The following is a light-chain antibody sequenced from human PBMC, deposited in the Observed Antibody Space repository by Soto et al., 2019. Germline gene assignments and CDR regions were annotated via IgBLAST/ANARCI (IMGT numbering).Light chain of an antibody. CDR2: DAS. J-gene: IGKJ2*01. Sequence: DIQMTQSPSTLSASVGDRVTITCRASQSISSWLAWYQQKPGKAPKLLIYDASSLESGVPSRFSSSGSGTEFTLAISSLQPDEFATDYCQQYNGYPYTFGQGTKLEIK. CDR1: QSISSW. CDR3: QQYNGYPYT. V-gene: IGKV1-5*01.